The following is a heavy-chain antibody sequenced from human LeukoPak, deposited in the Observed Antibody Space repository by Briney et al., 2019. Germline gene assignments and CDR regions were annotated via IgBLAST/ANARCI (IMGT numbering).Heavy chain of an antibody. D-gene: IGHD3-22*01. CDR1: GYTFTSYD. V-gene: IGHV1-8*03. J-gene: IGHJ4*02. CDR3: TVQSDYDSSGYYYI. CDR2: MNPNSGNT. Sequence: ASVEVSCKASGYTFTSYDINWVQQATGQGLEWMGWMNPNSGNTGYAQKFQGRVTITRNTSISTAYMELSSLRSEDTAVYYCTVQSDYDSSGYYYIWGQGTLVTVSS.